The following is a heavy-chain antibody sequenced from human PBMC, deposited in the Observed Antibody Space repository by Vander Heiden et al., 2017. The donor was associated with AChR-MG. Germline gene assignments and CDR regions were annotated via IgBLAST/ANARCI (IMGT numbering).Heavy chain of an antibody. V-gene: IGHV3-30*03. D-gene: IGHD1-1*01. J-gene: IGHJ3*02. CDR2: VSLEGRDE. CDR1: GFTFSDHLHG. Sequence: QVELVESRGGLVQPGRSLRLSCEASGFTFSDHLHGLHWVRQAPGKGLGWVAAVSLEGRDEHYPDSVKGRFSISRDNSKNTLYLQMNSRRAEDTAMYHCGRGAGSWNLDMWGQGTMVTVSS. CDR3: GRGAGSWNLDM.